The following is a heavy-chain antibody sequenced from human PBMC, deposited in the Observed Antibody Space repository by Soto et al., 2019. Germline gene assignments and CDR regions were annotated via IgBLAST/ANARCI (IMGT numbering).Heavy chain of an antibody. J-gene: IGHJ6*02. Sequence: GESLKISCKGSGYSFTSYWIGWVRQVPGRGLEWMGIIYPADSDIRHSPSFQGQVTISVDKSLSTAYLQWSSLKASDTAMYYCARQDCSGGSCYSSRHYYYGMDVWGQGTTVTVSS. CDR3: ARQDCSGGSCYSSRHYYYGMDV. V-gene: IGHV5-51*01. CDR2: IYPADSDI. CDR1: GYSFTSYW. D-gene: IGHD2-15*01.